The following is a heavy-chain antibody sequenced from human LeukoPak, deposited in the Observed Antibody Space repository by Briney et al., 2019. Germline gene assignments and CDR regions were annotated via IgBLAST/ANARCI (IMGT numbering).Heavy chain of an antibody. J-gene: IGHJ2*01. D-gene: IGHD2-15*01. CDR3: ARDQAATDWYFDL. CDR2: IIPIFHKS. CDR1: GGTFTSYG. V-gene: IGHV1-69*06. Sequence: ASVKVSCKASGGTFTSYGISWVRQAPGQGLEWMGAIIPIFHKSNYAQKFRGRVTMTADKSTSTAYMELRSLRSDDTAVYYCARDQAATDWYFDLWGRGTPVTVSS.